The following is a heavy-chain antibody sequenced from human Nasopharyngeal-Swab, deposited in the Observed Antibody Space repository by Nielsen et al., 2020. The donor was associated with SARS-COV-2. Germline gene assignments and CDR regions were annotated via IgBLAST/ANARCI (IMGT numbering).Heavy chain of an antibody. D-gene: IGHD6-19*01. CDR3: AREGGIAVAGIDY. V-gene: IGHV3-33*01. CDR1: GFTFSSYG. J-gene: IGHJ4*02. Sequence: GESLKISCAASGFTFSSYGMHWVRQAPGEGLEWVAVIWYDGSNKYYADSVKGRFTISRDNSKNTLYLQMNSLRAEDTAVYYCAREGGIAVAGIDYWGQGTLVTVSS. CDR2: IWYDGSNK.